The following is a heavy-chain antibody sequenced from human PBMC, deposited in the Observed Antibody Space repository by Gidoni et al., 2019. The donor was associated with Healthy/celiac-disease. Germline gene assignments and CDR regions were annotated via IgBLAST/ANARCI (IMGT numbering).Heavy chain of an antibody. CDR3: AKYGYGWVRGTIRY. V-gene: IGHV3-23*01. CDR1: GFTFSSYA. D-gene: IGHD3-10*01. CDR2: ISGSGGST. J-gene: IGHJ4*02. Sequence: EVQLLESGGGLVQPGGSLRLSCAASGFTFSSYAMSWVRQAPGKGLEWVAAISGSGGSTYYADSVKGRFTISRDNSKNTLYLQMNSLRAEDTAVYYCAKYGYGWVRGTIRYWGQGTLVTVSS.